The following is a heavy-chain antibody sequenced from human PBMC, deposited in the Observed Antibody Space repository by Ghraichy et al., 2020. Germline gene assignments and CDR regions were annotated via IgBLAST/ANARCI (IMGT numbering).Heavy chain of an antibody. Sequence: ASVKVSCKASGYTFTSSAINWVRQAPGQGLEWMGWISSYNGNTDYAQNLQDRVTMTTDTSTSTAYMELRSLKSDDTAVYYCTREISLLNGFDFWGQGTMVTVSS. CDR3: TREISLLNGFDF. D-gene: IGHD2/OR15-2a*01. CDR2: ISSYNGNT. J-gene: IGHJ3*01. V-gene: IGHV1-18*04. CDR1: GYTFTSSA.